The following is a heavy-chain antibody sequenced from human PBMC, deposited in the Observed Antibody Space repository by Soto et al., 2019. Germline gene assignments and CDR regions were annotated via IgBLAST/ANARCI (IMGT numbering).Heavy chain of an antibody. CDR3: ARDKMGFSGPKSNMDV. V-gene: IGHV4-59*01. CDR1: GGSISSYY. D-gene: IGHD1-26*01. J-gene: IGHJ6*03. Sequence: SETLSLTCTVSGGSISSYYWSWIRQPPGKGLEWIGYIYYSGSTNYNPSLKSRVTISVDTSKNQFSLKLSSVTAADTAVYYCARDKMGFSGPKSNMDVWGKGTTVTVSS. CDR2: IYYSGST.